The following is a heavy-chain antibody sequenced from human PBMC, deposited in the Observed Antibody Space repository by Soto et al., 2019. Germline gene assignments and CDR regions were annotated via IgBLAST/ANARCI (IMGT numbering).Heavy chain of an antibody. CDR2: IIPIFGTA. Sequence: ASVKVSCKASGGTFSSYAISWVRQAPGQGLEWMGGIIPIFGTANYAQKFQGRVTITADESTSTAYMELSSLRSEDTAVYYCAREWESGQWFDPWGQGTLVTVSS. CDR3: AREWESGQWFDP. V-gene: IGHV1-69*13. J-gene: IGHJ5*02. CDR1: GGTFSSYA. D-gene: IGHD1-26*01.